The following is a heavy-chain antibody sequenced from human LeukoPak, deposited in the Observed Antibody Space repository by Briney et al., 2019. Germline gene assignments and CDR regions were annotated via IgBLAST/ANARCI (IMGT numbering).Heavy chain of an antibody. CDR2: ISGSGSNT. J-gene: IGHJ6*03. Sequence: GGSLRLSCVASGFTFTTYGMIWVRQAPGKGPEWVLGISGSGSNTYYADSAKGRFTSSRDYSKRTVYLQMNSLRAEDTAVHYCAKNGEPHYYMDVLGKGTTVTVSS. CDR3: AKNGEPHYYMDV. D-gene: IGHD1-14*01. V-gene: IGHV3-23*01. CDR1: GFTFTTYG.